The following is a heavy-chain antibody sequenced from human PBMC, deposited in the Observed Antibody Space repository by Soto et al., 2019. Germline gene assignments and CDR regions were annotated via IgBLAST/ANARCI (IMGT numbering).Heavy chain of an antibody. CDR2: INHSGST. V-gene: IGHV4-34*01. Sequence: QVQLQQWGAGLLKPSETLSLTCAVYGGSFSGYYWSWIRQPPGKGLEWIGEINHSGSTNYNPSLKRRVTISVDTSKNQCSLKLSSVNAADKAVYYGARRVGMCSGGSCYYYYYYMGVWGKGTTVPVSS. CDR1: GGSFSGYY. CDR3: ARRVGMCSGGSCYYYYYYMGV. D-gene: IGHD2-15*01. J-gene: IGHJ6*03.